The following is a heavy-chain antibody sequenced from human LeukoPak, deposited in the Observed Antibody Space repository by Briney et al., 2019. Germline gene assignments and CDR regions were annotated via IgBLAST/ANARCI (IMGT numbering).Heavy chain of an antibody. V-gene: IGHV3-7*04. CDR2: IKEDGSEK. CDR3: ARGGSYYAN. CDR1: GFRFSTYW. D-gene: IGHD3-10*01. J-gene: IGHJ4*02. Sequence: GGSLRLSCAASGFRFSTYWMSWVRQAPGKGREWVANIKEDGSEKYYVDSVKGRFTISRDNAKNSLYLQMNSLRAEDTAVYYCARGGSYYANWGQGTLVTVSS.